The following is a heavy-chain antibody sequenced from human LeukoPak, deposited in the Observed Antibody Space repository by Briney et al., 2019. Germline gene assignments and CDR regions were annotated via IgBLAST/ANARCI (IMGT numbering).Heavy chain of an antibody. CDR1: GFTFSSYE. V-gene: IGHV3-48*03. Sequence: GGSLRLSCAASGFTFSSYEMNWVRQAPGKGLEWVSYISSSGSTIYYADSVKGRFTIPRDNAKNSLYLQMNSLRAEDTAVYYCARKLWFGEFPLGPWGQGTLVTVSS. J-gene: IGHJ5*02. D-gene: IGHD3-10*01. CDR3: ARKLWFGEFPLGP. CDR2: ISSSGSTI.